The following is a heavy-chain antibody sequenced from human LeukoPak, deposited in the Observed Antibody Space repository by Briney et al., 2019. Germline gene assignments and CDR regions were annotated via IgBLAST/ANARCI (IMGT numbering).Heavy chain of an antibody. CDR3: ARHYYDSSGSHYFDY. D-gene: IGHD3-22*01. V-gene: IGHV4-59*01. Sequence: PSETLSLTCTVSGGSTGPNYWSWIRQPPGRGLEWIGDIYKSGSPKYNPSLKSRVTMSVDTSKNQFSLKLTSVTAADTAVYYCARHYYDSSGSHYFDYWGQGTLVTVSS. CDR2: IYKSGSP. J-gene: IGHJ4*02. CDR1: GGSTGPNY.